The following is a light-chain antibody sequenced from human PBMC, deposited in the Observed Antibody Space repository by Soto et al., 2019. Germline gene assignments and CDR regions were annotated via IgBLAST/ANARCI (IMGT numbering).Light chain of an antibody. CDR3: LLSYSGARPHV. Sequence: QAVVTQEPSLTVSPGGTVTLTSGSSTGAVTSAHYPYWFQQKPGQAPRTLIYDTSNKYSWTPARFSGSLLGGKAALTLSGAQPEDEAEYYCLLSYSGARPHVFGSGTKLTVL. CDR1: TGAVTSAHY. CDR2: DTS. V-gene: IGLV7-46*01. J-gene: IGLJ1*01.